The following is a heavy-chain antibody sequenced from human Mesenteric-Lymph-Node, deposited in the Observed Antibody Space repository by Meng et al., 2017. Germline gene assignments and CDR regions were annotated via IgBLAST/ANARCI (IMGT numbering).Heavy chain of an antibody. D-gene: IGHD4-17*01. CDR2: IKQDGSEK. Sequence: GGSLRLSCAASGFTFSSYWMSWVRQAPGKGLEWVANIKQDGSEKYYVDSVKGRFTISRDNAKNSLYLQMNSLRAEDTAVYYCARDATVTTFLLNESYYYYYGMDVWGQGTTVTVSS. CDR3: ARDATVTTFLLNESYYYYYGMDV. CDR1: GFTFSSYW. V-gene: IGHV3-7*01. J-gene: IGHJ6*02.